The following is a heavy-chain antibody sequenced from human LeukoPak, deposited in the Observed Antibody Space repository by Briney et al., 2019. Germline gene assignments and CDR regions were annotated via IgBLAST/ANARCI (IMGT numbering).Heavy chain of an antibody. CDR2: ISWNSGSI. V-gene: IGHV3-9*01. CDR1: GFTFDDYA. CDR3: AKDTTVTTLLLGEFDY. D-gene: IGHD4-17*01. J-gene: IGHJ4*02. Sequence: GGFLRLSCAASGFTFDDYAMHWVRQAPGKGLEWVSGISWNSGSIGYADSVKGRFTISRDNAKNSLYLQMNSLRAEDTALYYCAKDTTVTTLLLGEFDYWGQGTLVTVSS.